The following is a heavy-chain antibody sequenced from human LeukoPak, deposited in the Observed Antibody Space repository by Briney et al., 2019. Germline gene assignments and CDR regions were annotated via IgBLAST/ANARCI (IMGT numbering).Heavy chain of an antibody. J-gene: IGHJ4*02. V-gene: IGHV1-2*02. Sequence: ASVRVSCKTSGYTFTGYYLHWVRQAPGQGLEWMGRIDPDSGGTHYAQKFQVRVTVTRDTSITTVYMELSGLTSDDTAVYYCARVPGPYTTSRFDYWGQGALVTVSS. CDR1: GYTFTGYY. CDR2: IDPDSGGT. D-gene: IGHD2-2*02. CDR3: ARVPGPYTTSRFDY.